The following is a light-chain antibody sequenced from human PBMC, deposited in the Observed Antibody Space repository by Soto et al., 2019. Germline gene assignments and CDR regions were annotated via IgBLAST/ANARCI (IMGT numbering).Light chain of an antibody. Sequence: SYELTQPPSVSVAPGKTATITCGGHNVGSESVHWYQQRPGQAPVLVIYSDGDRPSAIPERFSGSKSGNTATLTIGRVEAGDEADYYCQVWDSSSDHVIFGGGTKVTVL. J-gene: IGLJ2*01. CDR2: SDG. CDR1: NVGSES. CDR3: QVWDSSSDHVI. V-gene: IGLV3-21*04.